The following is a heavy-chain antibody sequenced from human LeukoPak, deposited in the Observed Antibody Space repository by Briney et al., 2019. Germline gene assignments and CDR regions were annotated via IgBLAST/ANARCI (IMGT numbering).Heavy chain of an antibody. CDR1: GFTVSSNY. Sequence: KSGGSLRLSCAASGFTVSSNYMSWVRQAPGKGLEWVSSISSGGSYIYYADSLKGRFTISRDNAKNSLYLQMNSLRAEDTAVYFCARDPDCSSISCYSGGFWGQGTLVTVSS. V-gene: IGHV3-21*01. CDR3: ARDPDCSSISCYSGGF. CDR2: ISSGGSYI. J-gene: IGHJ4*02. D-gene: IGHD2-2*02.